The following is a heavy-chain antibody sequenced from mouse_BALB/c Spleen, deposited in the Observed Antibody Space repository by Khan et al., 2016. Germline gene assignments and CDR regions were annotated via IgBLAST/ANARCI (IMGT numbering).Heavy chain of an antibody. CDR3: ARTPTAYYTMDY. V-gene: IGHV3-2*02. D-gene: IGHD1-2*01. Sequence: EVQLQEPGPGLVKPSQSLSLTCTVTGYSITSDYAWNWIRQFPGNKLEWMGYISYSGSTRYYPSLKSRISITRDTSKNQFFLQLNSVTTDDTATYYCARTPTAYYTMDYWGQGTSVTVSS. J-gene: IGHJ4*01. CDR1: GYSITSDYA. CDR2: ISYSGST.